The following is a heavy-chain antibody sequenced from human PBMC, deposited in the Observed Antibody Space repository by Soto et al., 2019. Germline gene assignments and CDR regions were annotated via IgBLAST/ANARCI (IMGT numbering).Heavy chain of an antibody. CDR3: ARVGSGEGYFDY. J-gene: IGHJ4*02. Sequence: ASVEVSCKXSGYTFTSYGISWVRQAPGQGLEWMGWISAYNGNTNYAQKLQGRVTMTTDTSTSTAYMELRSLRSDDTAVYYCARVGSGEGYFDYWGQGTLVTVSS. D-gene: IGHD3-10*01. CDR1: GYTFTSYG. V-gene: IGHV1-18*04. CDR2: ISAYNGNT.